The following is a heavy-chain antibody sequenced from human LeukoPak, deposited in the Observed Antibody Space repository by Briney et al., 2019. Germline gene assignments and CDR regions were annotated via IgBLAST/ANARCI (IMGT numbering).Heavy chain of an antibody. CDR3: ARGGRYYEDNWFDP. J-gene: IGHJ5*02. D-gene: IGHD3-3*01. Sequence: ASVKVSCKASGYTFAGYYMHWVRQAPGQGLEWMGWINPNSGDTNYAQKFQGRVTMTRDTSISTAYMELSSLRSEDTAVYYCARGGRYYEDNWFDPWGQGTLVTVSS. V-gene: IGHV1-2*02. CDR1: GYTFAGYY. CDR2: INPNSGDT.